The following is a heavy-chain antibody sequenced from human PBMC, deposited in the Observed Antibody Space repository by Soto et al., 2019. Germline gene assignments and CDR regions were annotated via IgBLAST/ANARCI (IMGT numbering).Heavy chain of an antibody. Sequence: EVQLLESGGGLVQPGGSLRLSCAASGFTFSSYAMSWVRQALGKGLEWVSAISGSGGSTYYADSVKGRFTISRDNSKNTLYLQMNSLRAEDTAVYYCAKDSSSWHGYFDYWGQGTLVTVSS. J-gene: IGHJ4*02. D-gene: IGHD6-13*01. CDR1: GFTFSSYA. V-gene: IGHV3-23*01. CDR3: AKDSSSWHGYFDY. CDR2: ISGSGGST.